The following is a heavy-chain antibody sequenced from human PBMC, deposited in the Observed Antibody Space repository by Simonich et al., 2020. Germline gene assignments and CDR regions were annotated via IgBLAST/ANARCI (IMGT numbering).Heavy chain of an antibody. V-gene: IGHV4-34*01. CDR1: GGSCSGYY. Sequence: QVQLQQWGAGLLKPSETLSLTCAVYGGSCSGYYWSWIRQPPGKGLEWIGEINHSGSPNYNPALKSRVTISVDTSKNQFSLKLSSVTAADTAVYYCARHLQLGPFDYWGQGTLVTVSS. J-gene: IGHJ4*02. D-gene: IGHD1-1*01. CDR2: INHSGSP. CDR3: ARHLQLGPFDY.